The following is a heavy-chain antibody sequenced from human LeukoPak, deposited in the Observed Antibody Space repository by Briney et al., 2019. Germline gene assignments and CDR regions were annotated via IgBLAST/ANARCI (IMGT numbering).Heavy chain of an antibody. J-gene: IGHJ2*01. CDR3: ARVYYSNSYDYWYFDL. CDR1: GGSIYGYY. CDR2: IYLSGST. D-gene: IGHD6-13*01. V-gene: IGHV4-59*01. Sequence: PSETLSLTCTVSGGSIYGYYWSWVRQPPGKALEWIGYIYLSGSTNYNPSLKSRAIISINTSKSQFSLTLNSVTAADTAVYYCARVYYSNSYDYWYFDLWGRGTLVTVSS.